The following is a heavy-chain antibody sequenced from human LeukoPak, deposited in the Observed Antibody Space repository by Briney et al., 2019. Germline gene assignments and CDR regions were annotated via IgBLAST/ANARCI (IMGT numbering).Heavy chain of an antibody. Sequence: SQSLSPTCTVSGGSISSSSYYCGWLRQPPGNGPKWIGIIYYSGSTYYTPSLKSRVTISVDTSKDQFSLKLSSVTAADTAVYYCARLSTVFDYWGQGTLVTVSS. CDR1: GGSISSSSYY. CDR3: ARLSTVFDY. D-gene: IGHD2-2*01. J-gene: IGHJ4*02. V-gene: IGHV4-39*01. CDR2: IYYSGST.